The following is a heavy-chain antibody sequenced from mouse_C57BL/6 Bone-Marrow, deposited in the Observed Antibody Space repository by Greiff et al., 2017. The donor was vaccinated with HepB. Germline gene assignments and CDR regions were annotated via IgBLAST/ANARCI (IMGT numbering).Heavy chain of an antibody. V-gene: IGHV1-50*01. CDR3: SREGGDYGSRSCFAY. CDR2: IDTSDSYT. CDR1: GYTFTSYW. Sequence: VQLKQPGAELVKPGASVKLSCKASGYTFTSYWMQWVKQRPGQGLEWIGEIDTSDSYTNYNQKFKGKATLTVDTSSCTAYMQLSSRTSVDSAVYYCSREGGDYGSRSCFAYWGQGTLVTVSA. J-gene: IGHJ3*01. D-gene: IGHD1-1*01.